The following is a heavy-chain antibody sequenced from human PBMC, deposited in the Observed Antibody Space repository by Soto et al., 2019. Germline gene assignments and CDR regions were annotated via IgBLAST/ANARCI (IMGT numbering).Heavy chain of an antibody. D-gene: IGHD2-2*01. Sequence: GGSLRLSCVASRFTFSSYEMHWVRQAPGKGLEWVSYISSGGSTVYYADSVKGRFTISRDNTRNSLYLQMNSLRDEDTALYYCVRYCSTTLCNGVATRTFDYWGQGTLVTVSS. CDR2: ISSGGSTV. CDR1: RFTFSSYE. J-gene: IGHJ4*02. V-gene: IGHV3-48*03. CDR3: VRYCSTTLCNGVATRTFDY.